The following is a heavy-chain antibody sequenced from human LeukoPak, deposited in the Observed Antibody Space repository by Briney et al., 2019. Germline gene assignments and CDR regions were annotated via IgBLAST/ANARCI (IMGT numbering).Heavy chain of an antibody. D-gene: IGHD4-17*01. CDR1: GYTFTGYY. V-gene: IGHV1-2*02. Sequence: ASVKVSCKASGYTFTGYYMHWVRQAPGQGLEWMGWINPNSGGTNYAQKFQGRVTMTRDTSISTVYMELSRLRSDDTAVYYCARSDDYGDLYYFDYWGQGTLVTVSS. CDR3: ARSDDYGDLYYFDY. J-gene: IGHJ4*02. CDR2: INPNSGGT.